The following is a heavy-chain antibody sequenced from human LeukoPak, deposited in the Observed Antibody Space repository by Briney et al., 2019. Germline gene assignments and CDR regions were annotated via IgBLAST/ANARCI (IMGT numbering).Heavy chain of an antibody. CDR2: IVVGSGNT. J-gene: IGHJ4*02. V-gene: IGHV1-58*02. Sequence: SVKVSCKTSGFAFTTSSMQWVRQARGQGLEWIGWIVVGSGNTNYAQKFQERVTITRDMSTSTTYMELSSLRAEDTAVYYCARGGKQWRGGNYFDSWGQGTLVAVSS. D-gene: IGHD6-19*01. CDR3: ARGGKQWRGGNYFDS. CDR1: GFAFTTSS.